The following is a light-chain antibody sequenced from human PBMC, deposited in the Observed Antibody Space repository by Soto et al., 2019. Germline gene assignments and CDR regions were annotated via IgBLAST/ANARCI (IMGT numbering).Light chain of an antibody. CDR3: QQYGNSPIT. Sequence: EIVLTQSPGTLSLSPGERATLSCRASQSFSSSFLAWYQHKPDQAPRLLIYGASTRATGIPDRFSGSGSGTDFSLTISRLEPDDFAVYYCQQYGNSPITFGQGTRLEIK. CDR2: GAS. CDR1: QSFSSSF. V-gene: IGKV3-20*01. J-gene: IGKJ5*01.